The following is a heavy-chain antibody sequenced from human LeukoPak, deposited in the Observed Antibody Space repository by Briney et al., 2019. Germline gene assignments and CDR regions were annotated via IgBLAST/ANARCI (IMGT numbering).Heavy chain of an antibody. V-gene: IGHV3-48*04. J-gene: IGHJ6*04. CDR2: ISSSSATI. CDR3: AELGITMIGGV. CDR1: GFTFSSYS. D-gene: IGHD3-10*02. Sequence: GGSLRLSCAASGFTFSSYSMNWVRQAPGKGLEWVSYISSSSATIYYADSVKGRFTISRDNAKNSLYLQMNSLRAEDTAVYYCAELGITMIGGVWGKGTTVTISS.